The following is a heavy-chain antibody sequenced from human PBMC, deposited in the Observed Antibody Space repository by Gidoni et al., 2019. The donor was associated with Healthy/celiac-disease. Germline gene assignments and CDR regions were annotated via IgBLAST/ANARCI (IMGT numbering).Heavy chain of an antibody. CDR2: ISGSGGST. V-gene: IGHV3-23*01. Sequence: EVQLLESGGGLVQPGGSLTLSCAASGFPFSSYAMSWVRQAPGKGLGWVSAISGSGGSTYYADSVKGRFTISRDNSKNTLYLQMNSLRAEDTAVYYCAKVGSMIVVVMGYWGQGTLVTVSS. J-gene: IGHJ4*02. CDR1: GFPFSSYA. CDR3: AKVGSMIVVVMGY. D-gene: IGHD3-22*01.